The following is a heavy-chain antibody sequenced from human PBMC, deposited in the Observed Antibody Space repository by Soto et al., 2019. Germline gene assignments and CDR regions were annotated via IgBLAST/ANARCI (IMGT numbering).Heavy chain of an antibody. J-gene: IGHJ3*02. D-gene: IGHD3-22*01. CDR3: ARDDQYYYDSSGYPRSGAFDI. V-gene: IGHV1-69*01. CDR1: GGTFSSYA. Sequence: QVQLVQSGAEVKKPGSSVKVSCKASGGTFSSYAISWVRQAPGQVLEWMGGIIPIFGTANYAQKFQGRVTITADESTSTAYMELSSLRSEDTAVYYCARDDQYYYDSSGYPRSGAFDIWGQGTMVTVSS. CDR2: IIPIFGTA.